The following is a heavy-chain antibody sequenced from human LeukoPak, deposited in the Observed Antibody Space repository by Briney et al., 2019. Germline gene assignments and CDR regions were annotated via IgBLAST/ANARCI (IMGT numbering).Heavy chain of an antibody. CDR1: GYTFTGYY. V-gene: IGHV1-2*02. CDR3: ASESFVVVTRGGDWNWFDP. D-gene: IGHD2-21*02. Sequence: GASVKVSCKASGYTFTGYYMHWVRQAPGQGLEWMGWINPNSGGTNYAQKFQGRVTMTRDTSISTAYMELSRLRSDDTAVYYCASESFVVVTRGGDWNWFDPWGQGTLVTVSS. CDR2: INPNSGGT. J-gene: IGHJ5*02.